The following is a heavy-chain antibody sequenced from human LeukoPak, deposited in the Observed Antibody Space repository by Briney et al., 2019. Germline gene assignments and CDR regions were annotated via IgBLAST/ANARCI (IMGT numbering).Heavy chain of an antibody. CDR1: GLTFRNYV. Sequence: GGSLRLSWEASGLTFRNYVRSWFRKAPGGGRGWASRFSDSGSTSYADSVKGWFTISRDNSKNTLSLQMNSLRAEDTAVYYCPKDRIPAAIWYYFDYWGQGTLVTVSS. CDR3: PKDRIPAAIWYYFDY. J-gene: IGHJ4*02. D-gene: IGHD6-13*01. V-gene: IGHV3-23*01. CDR2: FSDSGST.